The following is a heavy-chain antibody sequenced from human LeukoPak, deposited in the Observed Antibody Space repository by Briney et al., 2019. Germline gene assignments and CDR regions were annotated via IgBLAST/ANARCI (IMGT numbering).Heavy chain of an antibody. J-gene: IGHJ6*03. CDR1: GYTFTSYD. CDR3: ARAFARGSSWYRKYYYYMDV. Sequence: ASVKVSCKASGYTFTSYDINWVRQATGQGLEWMGWMNPNRGNTGYAQKFQGRVTITRNTSISTAYMELSSLRSEDTAVYYCARAFARGSSWYRKYYYYMDVWGKGTTVTVSS. CDR2: MNPNRGNT. D-gene: IGHD6-13*01. V-gene: IGHV1-8*03.